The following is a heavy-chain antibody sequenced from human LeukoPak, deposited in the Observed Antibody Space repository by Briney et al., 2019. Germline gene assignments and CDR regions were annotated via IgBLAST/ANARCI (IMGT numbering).Heavy chain of an antibody. V-gene: IGHV4-39*07. D-gene: IGHD5-24*01. CDR2: IFYSGST. CDR1: GGSISTSNYY. CDR3: AREGRYRYGYNEYHSYMDI. Sequence: PSETLSLTCTVSGGSISTSNYYWGWIRQPPGKGLEWIGNIFYSGSTYYSPSLKSRVTISVDTSKNQFSLKLSSVTAAETAVYYCAREGRYRYGYNEYHSYMDIWGKGTTVTVSS. J-gene: IGHJ6*03.